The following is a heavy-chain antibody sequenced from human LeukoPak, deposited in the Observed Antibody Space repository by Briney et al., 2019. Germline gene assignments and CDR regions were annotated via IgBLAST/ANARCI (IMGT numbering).Heavy chain of an antibody. CDR2: ISGSGGST. CDR3: AKAPPNVDTAMPYYFDY. V-gene: IGHV3-23*01. D-gene: IGHD5-18*01. J-gene: IGHJ4*02. Sequence: GGSLRLSCAASGFTFSSYAMSWVRQAPGKGLEWVSAISGSGGSTYYADSVKGRFTISRDNSKNTLYLQMNSLRAEDTAVYYCAKAPPNVDTAMPYYFDYWGQGTLVTVSS. CDR1: GFTFSSYA.